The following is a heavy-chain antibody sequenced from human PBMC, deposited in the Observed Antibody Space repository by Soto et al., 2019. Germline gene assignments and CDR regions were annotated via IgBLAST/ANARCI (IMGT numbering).Heavy chain of an antibody. Sequence: EVQLLETGGGLVPPGGSLRLSCAASGFTFSNYAMTWVRQAPGKGLEWVSGIGGSGETTLYADSVKGRFTISRDNSKNTVYLHVGSLRAEDTALYYCARTNGYTIPRPFDYWGQGTLVTVSS. CDR1: GFTFSNYA. CDR2: IGGSGETT. D-gene: IGHD5-12*01. J-gene: IGHJ4*02. V-gene: IGHV3-23*01. CDR3: ARTNGYTIPRPFDY.